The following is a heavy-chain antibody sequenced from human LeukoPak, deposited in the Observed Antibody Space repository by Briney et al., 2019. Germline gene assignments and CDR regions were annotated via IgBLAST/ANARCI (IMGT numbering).Heavy chain of an antibody. D-gene: IGHD3-16*01. CDR3: AANFGGNGYDS. Sequence: AGGSQILCYIASGFTVNDEGKRSARQAPGKGLEWVAVIWFDESNKYYADSVKGRFTISRDNSKNTLYLQMNSLRVEDTAVYYCAANFGGNGYDSWGQGTLVTVSS. CDR1: GFTVNDEG. V-gene: IGHV3-33*08. J-gene: IGHJ4*02. CDR2: IWFDESNK.